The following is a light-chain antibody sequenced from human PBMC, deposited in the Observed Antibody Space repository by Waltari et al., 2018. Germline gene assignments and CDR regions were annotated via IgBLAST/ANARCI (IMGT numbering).Light chain of an antibody. J-gene: IGKJ2*01. CDR2: ATS. Sequence: IQMTQSPSSLSASVGDRVTFTCRASQGVRFLGWFQQKPGRAPKRLIYATSTLQIGVPSRFSGSGSGTEFTLTISSLQPEDVATYYCLQHSSYPYTFGQGTRLEI. CDR3: LQHSSYPYT. CDR1: QGVRF. V-gene: IGKV1-17*01.